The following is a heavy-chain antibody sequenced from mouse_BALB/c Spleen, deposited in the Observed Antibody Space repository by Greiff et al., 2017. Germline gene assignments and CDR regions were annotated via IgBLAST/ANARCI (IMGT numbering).Heavy chain of an antibody. Sequence: EVQLVESGGGLVQPGGSRKLSCAASGFTFSDYGMAWVRQAPGKGPEWVAFISNLAYSIYYADTVTGRFTISRENAKNTLYLEMSSLRSEDTAMYYCARGAYYRYDDAMDYWGQGTSVTVSS. J-gene: IGHJ4*01. CDR1: GFTFSDYG. CDR2: ISNLAYSI. V-gene: IGHV5-15*02. D-gene: IGHD2-14*01. CDR3: ARGAYYRYDDAMDY.